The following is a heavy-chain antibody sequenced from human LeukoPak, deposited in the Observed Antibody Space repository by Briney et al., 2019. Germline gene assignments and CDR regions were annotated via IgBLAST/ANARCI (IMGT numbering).Heavy chain of an antibody. Sequence: PSETLSHTCAVYGGSFSGYYWSWIRQPPGKGLEWIGEINHSGSTNYNPSLKSRVTISVDTSKNQFSLKLSSVTAADTAVYYCASGYGSGSYFAFDIWGQGTMVTVSS. CDR1: GGSFSGYY. J-gene: IGHJ3*02. D-gene: IGHD3-10*01. CDR3: ASGYGSGSYFAFDI. CDR2: INHSGST. V-gene: IGHV4-34*01.